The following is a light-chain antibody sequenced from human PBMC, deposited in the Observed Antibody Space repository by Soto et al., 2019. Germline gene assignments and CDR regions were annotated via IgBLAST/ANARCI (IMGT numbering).Light chain of an antibody. CDR2: SAS. Sequence: DIQMTQSPSAHSASVGDTVTITCRASQNIRRHLNWYQQKPGKAPQLLIYSASRLQSGVPSRFGGSASVTDFTLHISDRHPQDFATYYCQQSYTTPPIAFVLGTRLEIK. CDR1: QNIRRH. CDR3: QQSYTTPPIA. J-gene: IGKJ5*01. V-gene: IGKV1-39*01.